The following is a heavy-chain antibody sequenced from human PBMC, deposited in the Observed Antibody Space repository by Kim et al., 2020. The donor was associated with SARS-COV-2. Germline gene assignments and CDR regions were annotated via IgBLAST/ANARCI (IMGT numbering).Heavy chain of an antibody. CDR3: ARVAAAGPYYYYYYMDV. CDR1: GFTFSSYG. J-gene: IGHJ6*03. V-gene: IGHV3-33*01. Sequence: GGSLRLSCAASGFTFSSYGMHWVRQAPGKGLEWMAHIWYDGSNKNYTDSVKGRFAISRDNSKNTLYLQMNSLRAEDTAVYYCARVAAAGPYYYYYYMDVWSKGPTVTVSS. D-gene: IGHD6-13*01. CDR2: IWYDGSNK.